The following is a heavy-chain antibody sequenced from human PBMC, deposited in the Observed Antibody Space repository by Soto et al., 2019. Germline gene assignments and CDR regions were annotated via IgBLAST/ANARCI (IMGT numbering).Heavy chain of an antibody. Sequence: SETLSLTCTVSGGSLSSYCWSWIRQPPGKGLEWIGYIYDTGRTNYNPSLKSRVTISEDTSKNQFSLKLSSVTAADTAVYYCAGTYTSRYDYWGQGTLVTVSS. CDR2: IYDTGRT. CDR1: GGSLSSYC. D-gene: IGHD6-13*01. V-gene: IGHV4-59*08. J-gene: IGHJ4*02. CDR3: AGTYTSRYDY.